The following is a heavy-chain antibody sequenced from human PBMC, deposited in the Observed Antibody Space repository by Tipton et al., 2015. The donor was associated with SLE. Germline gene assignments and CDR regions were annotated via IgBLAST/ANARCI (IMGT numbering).Heavy chain of an antibody. Sequence: TLSLTCAAYGGSFSGYSWSWIRQPPGKGLEWIGQTNPSGNTNYNPSLKSRLTISVDTSNNQFSLRLTSVTAADTAVYYCAGGRGMITFGGVFADWGQGSLVTVSS. D-gene: IGHD3-16*02. CDR1: GGSFSGYS. CDR3: AGGRGMITFGGVFAD. J-gene: IGHJ4*02. CDR2: TNPSGNT. V-gene: IGHV4-34*01.